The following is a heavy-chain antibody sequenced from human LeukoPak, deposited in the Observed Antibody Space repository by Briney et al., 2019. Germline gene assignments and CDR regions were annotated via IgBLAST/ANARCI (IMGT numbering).Heavy chain of an antibody. Sequence: PSETLSLTCSVSGASINNYYWSWIRQPPGKGLEWIGYISHSGTASYSPSVKSRVAISVHKSENQLSLTLSSVTAADTAVYYCARRFVDSGGYYYDDYWGQGILVTVSS. CDR3: ARRFVDSGGYYYDDY. D-gene: IGHD3-22*01. CDR2: ISHSGTA. CDR1: GASINNYY. J-gene: IGHJ4*02. V-gene: IGHV4-59*08.